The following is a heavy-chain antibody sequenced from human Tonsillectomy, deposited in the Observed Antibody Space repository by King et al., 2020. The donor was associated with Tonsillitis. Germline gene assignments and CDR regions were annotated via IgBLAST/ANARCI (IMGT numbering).Heavy chain of an antibody. Sequence: VQLVESGGGLVKPGGSLRISCAASGFTFSNAWMSWVRQAPGKGLEWVGRITSKTDGGTTDYAAPVKGRFTIPRDDSKNTLYLQMNSLKTEDTAVYYCTTASTDWGQGTLVTVSS. CDR1: GFTFSNAW. CDR2: ITSKTDGGTT. J-gene: IGHJ4*02. D-gene: IGHD2-21*02. V-gene: IGHV3-15*01. CDR3: TTASTD.